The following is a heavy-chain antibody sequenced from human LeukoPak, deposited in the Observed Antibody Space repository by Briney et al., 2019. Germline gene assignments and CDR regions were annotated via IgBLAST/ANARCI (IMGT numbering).Heavy chain of an antibody. J-gene: IGHJ4*02. CDR2: INHSGST. CDR3: ARRDSLRGLGRFDY. Sequence: KPSETLSLTCAVYSGSLSGYYWSWIRRRPGKGLEWIGEINHSGSTKDNPSLRSRVAISVDTSKNQFSLKLTYVTDADTGVYYCARRDSLRGLGRFDYWGLGTLVTVSS. V-gene: IGHV4-34*01. D-gene: IGHD3-10*01. CDR1: SGSLSGYY.